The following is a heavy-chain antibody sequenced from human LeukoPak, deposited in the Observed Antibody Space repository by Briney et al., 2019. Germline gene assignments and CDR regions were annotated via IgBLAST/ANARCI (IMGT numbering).Heavy chain of an antibody. CDR1: GDSVSINSGA. D-gene: IGHD5-24*01. Sequence: SPTLSVTFAISGDSVSINSGAWNWIRQSPGRGLEWLGRTYYRSEWYYDYAISVKSRMTINPDTSKNQFSLQLNSVTPEDTAVYYCARSTKMSTIRGYFYAMDVWGQGTTVTVSS. V-gene: IGHV6-1*01. CDR3: ARSTKMSTIRGYFYAMDV. CDR2: TYYRSEWYY. J-gene: IGHJ6*02.